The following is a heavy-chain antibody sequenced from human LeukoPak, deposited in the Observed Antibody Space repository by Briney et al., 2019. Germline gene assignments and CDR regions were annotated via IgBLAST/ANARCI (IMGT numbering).Heavy chain of an antibody. CDR3: ARDGYSSSWYLYYYYYMDV. CDR1: GGSISSYY. CDR2: IYTSGST. V-gene: IGHV4-4*07. J-gene: IGHJ6*03. D-gene: IGHD6-13*01. Sequence: SEPLSLTCTVSGGSISSYYWSWIRQPAGKGLEWIGRIYTSGSTNYNPSLKSRVTMSVDTSKNQFSLKLSSVTAADTAVYYCARDGYSSSWYLYYYYYMDVWGKGTTVTVSS.